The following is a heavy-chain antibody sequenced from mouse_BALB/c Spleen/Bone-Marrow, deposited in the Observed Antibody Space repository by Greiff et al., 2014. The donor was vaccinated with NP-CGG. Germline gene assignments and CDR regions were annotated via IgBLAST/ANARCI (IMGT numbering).Heavy chain of an antibody. CDR2: IDPANGNT. D-gene: IGHD2-3*01. CDR3: ARRGDGYYAWFAY. J-gene: IGHJ3*01. CDR1: GFNIKDTY. V-gene: IGHV14-3*02. Sequence: DVKLQESGAELVKPGASVKLSCTASGFNIKDTYMHWVKQRPGQGLEWIGRIDPANGNTKYDPKFQGKATITADTSSNTAYLQLSSLTSEDTAVYYCARRGDGYYAWFAYWGQGTLVTVSA.